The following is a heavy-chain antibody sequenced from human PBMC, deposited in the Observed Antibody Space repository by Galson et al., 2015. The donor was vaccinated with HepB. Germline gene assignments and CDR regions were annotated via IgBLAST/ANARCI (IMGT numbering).Heavy chain of an antibody. CDR2: FDPEDGET. J-gene: IGHJ3*02. V-gene: IGHV1-24*01. CDR1: GYTLTELS. CDR3: ATVARPDDAFDI. Sequence: SVKVSCKVSGYTLTELSMHWVRQAPGKGLEWTGGFDPEDGETIYAQKFQGRVTMTEDTSTDTAYMELSSLRSEDTAVYYCATVARPDDAFDIWGQGTMVTVSS.